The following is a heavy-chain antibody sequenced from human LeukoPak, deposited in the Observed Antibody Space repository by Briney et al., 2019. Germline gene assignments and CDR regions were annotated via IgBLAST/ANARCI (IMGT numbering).Heavy chain of an antibody. D-gene: IGHD3-3*01. V-gene: IGHV3-21*01. CDR2: ISSSSSYI. CDR3: ASLITIFGVVPDV. J-gene: IGHJ6*04. Sequence: GGSLRLSCAASGFTFSSYSMNWVRQAPGKGLEWVSSISSSSSYIYYADSVKGRFTISRDNAKNSLYLQMNSLRAEYTAVYYCASLITIFGVVPDVWGKGTTVTVSS. CDR1: GFTFSSYS.